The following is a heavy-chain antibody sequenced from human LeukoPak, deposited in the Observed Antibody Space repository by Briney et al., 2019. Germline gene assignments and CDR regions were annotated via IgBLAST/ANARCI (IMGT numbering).Heavy chain of an antibody. D-gene: IGHD6-13*01. V-gene: IGHV3-30*03. CDR1: GFTFSSYG. CDR2: ISYDGSNK. J-gene: IGHJ4*02. CDR3: AREPGIAAAFDY. Sequence: GRSLRLSCAASGFTFSSYGMHWVRQAPGKGLEWVAVISYDGSNKYYADSVKGRFTISRDNSKNTLYLQMNSLRAEDTAVYYCAREPGIAAAFDYWGQGTLVTVSS.